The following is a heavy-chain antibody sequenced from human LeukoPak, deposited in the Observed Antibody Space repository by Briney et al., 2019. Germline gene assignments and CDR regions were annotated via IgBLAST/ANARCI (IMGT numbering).Heavy chain of an antibody. J-gene: IGHJ4*02. CDR2: ISAYNGNT. CDR1: GYTFTSYS. D-gene: IGHD5-24*01. V-gene: IGHV1-18*01. CDR3: ARPPLDGDNSLGY. Sequence: RAASVKVSCKASGYTFTSYSMNWVRQDPGQGLEWMGWISAYNGNTNYAQKFQGRVTMTTDTSTSTAYIELSSLRSDDTAVYYCARPPLDGDNSLGYWGQGTLVTVSS.